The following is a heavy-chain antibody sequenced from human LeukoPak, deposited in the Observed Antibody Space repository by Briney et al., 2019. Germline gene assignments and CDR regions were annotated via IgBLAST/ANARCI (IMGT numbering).Heavy chain of an antibody. CDR1: GFSFTTHA. CDR3: AKDQDPHSYGSGSYAPFDY. Sequence: GGSLRLSCVASGFSFTTHAMGWVRQAPGKGLEWVSHISGSGGSTKYSGSVKGRFTISRDNSKNTLYLQINSLGADDTAVYYCAKDQDPHSYGSGSYAPFDYWGQGALVTVSS. J-gene: IGHJ4*02. CDR2: ISGSGGST. D-gene: IGHD3-10*01. V-gene: IGHV3-23*01.